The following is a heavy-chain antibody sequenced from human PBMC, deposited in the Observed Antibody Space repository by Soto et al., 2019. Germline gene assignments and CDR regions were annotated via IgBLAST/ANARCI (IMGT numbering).Heavy chain of an antibody. D-gene: IGHD3-22*01. J-gene: IGHJ3*02. CDR2: IYYSGST. Sequence: PSETLSLTCTVSGVSISSGDFYWTWIRQTPGKGLEWIGYIYYSGSTNYNPSLKSRVTISVDTSKNQFSLKLSSVTAADTAVYYSASYHYDSRGGALDIWGQGTMVTVSS. CDR3: ASYHYDSRGGALDI. CDR1: GVSISSGDFY. V-gene: IGHV4-61*08.